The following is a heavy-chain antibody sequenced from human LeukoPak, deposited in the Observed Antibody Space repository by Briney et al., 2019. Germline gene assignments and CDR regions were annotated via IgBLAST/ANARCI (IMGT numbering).Heavy chain of an antibody. CDR3: ATDRERDPSVYYLV. J-gene: IGHJ4*02. CDR2: ISDDGSGT. CDR1: GFTFSDYA. V-gene: IGHV3-23*01. D-gene: IGHD3-22*01. Sequence: GSLRLSCAASGFTFSDYAMSWVRQAPGQGLEWVSTISDDGSGTYYAGSVKGRFTISRDNSKNTLFLQINSLRAEDSAVYYCATDRERDPSVYYLVGGQGTLITVSS.